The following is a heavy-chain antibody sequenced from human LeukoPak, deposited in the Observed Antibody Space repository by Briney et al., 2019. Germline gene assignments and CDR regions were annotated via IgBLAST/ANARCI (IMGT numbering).Heavy chain of an antibody. D-gene: IGHD3-10*01. V-gene: IGHV4-34*01. CDR3: ARRLLYFGDPGY. CDR2: INHRGST. CDR1: GGPFSGYY. Sequence: PSETLSLTCAVYGGPFSGYYWNWIRQPPGRGLEWIGEINHRGSTTYNPSLESRVTISVDTSKNQFSLRLSSVTAADTAVYYCARRLLYFGDPGYWGQGTLVTVSS. J-gene: IGHJ4*02.